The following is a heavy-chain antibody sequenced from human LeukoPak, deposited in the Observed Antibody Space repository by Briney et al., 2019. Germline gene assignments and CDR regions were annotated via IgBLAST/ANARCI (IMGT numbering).Heavy chain of an antibody. Sequence: GGSLRLSCAVSGFTFSSYAMSWVRQAPGKGLEWVSAISGSGGSTYYADSVKGRFTISRDNSKNTLYLQMNSLRAEDTAVYYCAKDPEDIVVVPAAIRGGSWGQGTLVTVSS. V-gene: IGHV3-23*01. D-gene: IGHD2-2*02. CDR2: ISGSGGST. J-gene: IGHJ4*02. CDR3: AKDPEDIVVVPAAIRGGS. CDR1: GFTFSSYA.